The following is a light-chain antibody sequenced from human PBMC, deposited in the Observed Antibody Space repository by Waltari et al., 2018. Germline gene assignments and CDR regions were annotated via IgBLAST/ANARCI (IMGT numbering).Light chain of an antibody. J-gene: IGKJ4*01. CDR3: QQYGSSPLT. CDR1: QSVSSSY. V-gene: IGKV3-20*01. CDR2: GSS. Sequence: EIVLTQSPGSLSLSPGERATLSCRARQSVSSSYLACYQQKPGQAPRLLIYGSSSKATGIPDWFSGSGAGTDFTLTISRLEPEDFALYYCQQYGSSPLTFGGGTKVEIK.